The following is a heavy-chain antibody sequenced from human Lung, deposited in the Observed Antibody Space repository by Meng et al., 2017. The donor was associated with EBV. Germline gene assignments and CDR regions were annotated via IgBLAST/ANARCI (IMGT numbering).Heavy chain of an antibody. CDR1: GFTFSSYA. CDR3: ARVVAGRYNWFDP. CDR2: ISYDGSNK. V-gene: IGHV3-30-3*01. J-gene: IGHJ5*02. Sequence: QVQLGGSGGGVVQPGRSLRLSCAASGFTFSSYAMHWVRQAPGKGLEWVAVISYDGSNKYYADSVKGRFTISRDNSKNTLYLQMNSLRAEDTAVYYCARVVAGRYNWFDPWGQGTLVTVSS. D-gene: IGHD6-6*01.